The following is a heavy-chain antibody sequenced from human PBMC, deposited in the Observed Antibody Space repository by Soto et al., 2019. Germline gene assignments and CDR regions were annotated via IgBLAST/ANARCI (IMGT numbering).Heavy chain of an antibody. CDR1: GFTFSSYS. D-gene: IGHD1-7*01. CDR3: ARVNWNYGEGAFDI. J-gene: IGHJ3*02. V-gene: IGHV3-21*01. Sequence: GGSLRLSCAASGFTFSSYSMNWVRQAPGKGLEWVSSISSSSSYIYYADSVKGRFTISRDNAKNSLYLQMNSLRAEDTAVYYCARVNWNYGEGAFDIWGQGTMVTVSS. CDR2: ISSSSSYI.